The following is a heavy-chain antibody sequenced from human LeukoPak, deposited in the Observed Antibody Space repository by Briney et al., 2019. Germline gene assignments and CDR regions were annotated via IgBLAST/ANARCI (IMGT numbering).Heavy chain of an antibody. CDR3: AREVTLYYFDY. V-gene: IGHV4-38-2*02. CDR2: IYHSGST. CDR1: GYSISSGYY. D-gene: IGHD2-21*02. J-gene: IGHJ4*02. Sequence: PSETLSLTCTVSGYSISSGYYWGWIRQPPGKGLEWIGSIYHSGSTYYNPSLKSRVTISVDTSKNQFSLKLSSVTAADTAVYYCAREVTLYYFDYWGQGTLVTVSS.